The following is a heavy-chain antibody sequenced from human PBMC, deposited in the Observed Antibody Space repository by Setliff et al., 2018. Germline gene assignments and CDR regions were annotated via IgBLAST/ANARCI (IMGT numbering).Heavy chain of an antibody. CDR2: LYYSGST. V-gene: IGHV4-39*01. CDR3: ARLSPYNTGPPFDY. J-gene: IGHJ4*02. CDR1: GGSINNGDYN. D-gene: IGHD2-8*02. Sequence: PSETLSLTCTDSGGSINNGDYNWGWVRQPPGEGLECVGSLYYSGSTYYNPSLKSRVTISVDTSKTQFSLNLRSVTAADTAVYYCARLSPYNTGPPFDYWGQGTLVTVSS.